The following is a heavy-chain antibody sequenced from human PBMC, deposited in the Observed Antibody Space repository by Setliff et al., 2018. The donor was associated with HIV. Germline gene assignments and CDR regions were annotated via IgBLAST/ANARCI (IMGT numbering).Heavy chain of an antibody. V-gene: IGHV3-20*04. J-gene: IGHJ6*03. CDR2: INWNGGST. Sequence: PGGSLRLSCAASGFTFDDYGMSWVRQAPGKGLEWVSGINWNGGSTGYADSVKGRFTISRDNAENSLYLQMNSLRAEDTALYYCARGVAEYHLFGRHYYYYMDLWGKGTTVTVSS. D-gene: IGHD2-2*01. CDR3: ARGVAEYHLFGRHYYYYMDL. CDR1: GFTFDDYG.